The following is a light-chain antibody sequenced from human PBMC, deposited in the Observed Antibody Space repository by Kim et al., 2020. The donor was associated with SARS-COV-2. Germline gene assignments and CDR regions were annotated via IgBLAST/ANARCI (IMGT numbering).Light chain of an antibody. Sequence: ASVGDRVTLTFRASQSISSYLNWYQQKPGKAPKLLIYAASSLQSGVPSRFSGSGSGTDFTLTISSLQPEDFATYYCQQSYSTPRTFGQGTKVDIK. CDR2: AAS. V-gene: IGKV1-39*01. CDR1: QSISSY. J-gene: IGKJ1*01. CDR3: QQSYSTPRT.